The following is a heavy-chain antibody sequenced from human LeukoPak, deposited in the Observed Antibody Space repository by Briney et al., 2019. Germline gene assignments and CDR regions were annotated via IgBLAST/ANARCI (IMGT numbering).Heavy chain of an antibody. D-gene: IGHD7-27*01. Sequence: SQTLSLTCTVSGGSISSGGYYWSWIRQHPGKGLEWIGYIYYSGSTYYNPSLKSRVTISVDTSKNQFSLKLSSVTAADTAVYYCARRTGDFYNWFDPWGQGTLVAVSS. J-gene: IGHJ5*02. CDR1: GGSISSGGYY. CDR2: IYYSGST. V-gene: IGHV4-31*03. CDR3: ARRTGDFYNWFDP.